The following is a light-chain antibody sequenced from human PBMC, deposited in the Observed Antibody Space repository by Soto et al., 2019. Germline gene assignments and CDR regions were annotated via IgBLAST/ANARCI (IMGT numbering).Light chain of an antibody. J-gene: IGLJ1*01. CDR3: CSYAGSSTYV. V-gene: IGLV2-11*01. Sequence: QSALTQPRSVSGSPGQSVAISCTGTSSDVGGYNYVSWYQQHPGKAPKLIIYDVNKRPSGVPDRFSRSKSGNTASLTISGLQAEDEADYYCCSYAGSSTYVFGTGTKVTVL. CDR1: SSDVGGYNY. CDR2: DVN.